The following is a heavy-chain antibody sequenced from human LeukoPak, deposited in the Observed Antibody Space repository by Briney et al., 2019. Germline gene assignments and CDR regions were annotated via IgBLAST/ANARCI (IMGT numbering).Heavy chain of an antibody. V-gene: IGHV3-7*03. D-gene: IGHD3-22*01. CDR1: GLTFSSYW. CDR3: ARSHYYDSSED. CDR2: IKQDGGEK. J-gene: IGHJ4*02. Sequence: GGSLRFSCAASGLTFSSYWMSWGRQAPGKGLEWVANIKQDGGEKYYVDSVKGRFTISRDNAKNSLYLQMNSLRAEDTAVYYCARSHYYDSSEDWGQGTLVTVSS.